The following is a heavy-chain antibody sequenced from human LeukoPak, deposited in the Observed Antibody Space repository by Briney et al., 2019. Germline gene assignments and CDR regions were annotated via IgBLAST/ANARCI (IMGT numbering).Heavy chain of an antibody. J-gene: IGHJ4*02. CDR3: AKGGSSGWPLGRGLYYFDY. CDR2: ISGSGGST. D-gene: IGHD6-19*01. CDR1: GFTFSSYA. V-gene: IGHV3-23*01. Sequence: ETGGSLRLSCAASGFTFSSYAMSWVRQAPGKGLEWVSAISGSGGSTYYADSVKGRFTISRDNSKNTLYLQMNSLRAEDTAVYYCAKGGSSGWPLGRGLYYFDYWGQGTLVTVSS.